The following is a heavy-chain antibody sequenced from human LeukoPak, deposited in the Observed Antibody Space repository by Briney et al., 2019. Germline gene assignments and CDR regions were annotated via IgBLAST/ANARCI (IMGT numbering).Heavy chain of an antibody. D-gene: IGHD2-2*01. CDR1: GGSISSYY. CDR2: IYYSGST. V-gene: IGHV4-59*12. CDR3: AKVPSYAKAFDI. Sequence: SETLSLTCTVSGGSISSYYWSWIRQPPGKGLEWIGYIYYSGSTNYNPSLKSRVTISVDTSKNQFSLKLNSVTAADTAVYYCAKVPSYAKAFDIWGQGTMVTVSS. J-gene: IGHJ3*02.